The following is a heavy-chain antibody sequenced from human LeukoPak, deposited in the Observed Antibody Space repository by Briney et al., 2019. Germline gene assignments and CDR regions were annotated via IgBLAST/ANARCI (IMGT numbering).Heavy chain of an antibody. CDR2: VSYSGGT. CDR1: NVSVTSYF. V-gene: IGHV4-59*08. CDR3: ARHSLLWFGAIWGRGYLHY. D-gene: IGHD3-10*01. J-gene: IGHJ4*02. Sequence: PSETLSLTCTVSNVSVTSYFWSWVRQSPEKGLAWMGCVSYSGGTNYNPSLKSRATMSLDTSKNQYSLRLTSATAADTAVYYCARHSLLWFGAIWGRGYLHYWGQGIPVTVSS.